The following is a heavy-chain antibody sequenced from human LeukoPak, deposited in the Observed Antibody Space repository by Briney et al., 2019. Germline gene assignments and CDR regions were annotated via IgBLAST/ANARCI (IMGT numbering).Heavy chain of an antibody. J-gene: IGHJ3*02. CDR3: AKARGSGYYDI. V-gene: IGHV3-9*01. Sequence: PGRSLRLSCAASGFTFDDYAMHWVRQAPGKGLEWVSGISWNSGSIGYADSVKGRFTISRDNAKNSLYLQMNSLRAEDTALYYCAKARGSGYYDIWGQGTMVTVSS. D-gene: IGHD3-22*01. CDR2: ISWNSGSI. CDR1: GFTFDDYA.